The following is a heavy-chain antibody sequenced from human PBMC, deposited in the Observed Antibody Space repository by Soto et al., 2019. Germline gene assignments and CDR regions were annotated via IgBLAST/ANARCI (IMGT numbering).Heavy chain of an antibody. CDR1: GFTVSTYY. CDR2: VYSGGTT. D-gene: IGHD3-10*01. CDR3: ARGRSASSDFDS. Sequence: VQLVESGGGLVQPGGSPRLSCAASGFTVSTYYMNWVRQAPGEGLEWVSVVYSGGTTYYADSVRGRFTISRDNSKSTLFLQMNSLRAEDTAVYYCARGRSASSDFDSWGQGTLVTVSS. J-gene: IGHJ4*02. V-gene: IGHV3-66*01.